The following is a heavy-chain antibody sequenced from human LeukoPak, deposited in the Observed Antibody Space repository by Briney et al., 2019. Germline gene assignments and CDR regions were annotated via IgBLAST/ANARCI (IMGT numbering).Heavy chain of an antibody. Sequence: PGGSLRLSCAASGFTFSSYAMSWVRQAPGKGLEWISAISGSGGDTYYADSVKGRFTISRDNSKNTLYLQMNSLRAEDTAVYYCAKARRPYYGMDVWGQGTTVTVSS. CDR1: GFTFSSYA. V-gene: IGHV3-23*01. J-gene: IGHJ6*02. CDR2: ISGSGGDT. CDR3: AKARRPYYGMDV.